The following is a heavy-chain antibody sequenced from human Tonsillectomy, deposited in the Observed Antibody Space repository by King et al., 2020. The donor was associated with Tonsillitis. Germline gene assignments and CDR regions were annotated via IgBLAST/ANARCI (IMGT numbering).Heavy chain of an antibody. J-gene: IGHJ2*01. V-gene: IGHV3-11*06. CDR1: GFSFSDSY. D-gene: IGHD3-16*01. Sequence: VQLVESGGGLVKPGGSLRLSCVVSGFSFSDSYMFWIRQAPGKGLDWISYISSSRIDTKYADSVKGRFTISRDNAKNSLYLQMNSLRFEDTAVYYCARRRNYYEGGGPDSAWYFELWGRGTLVTVSS. CDR3: ARRRNYYEGGGPDSAWYFEL. CDR2: ISSSRIDT.